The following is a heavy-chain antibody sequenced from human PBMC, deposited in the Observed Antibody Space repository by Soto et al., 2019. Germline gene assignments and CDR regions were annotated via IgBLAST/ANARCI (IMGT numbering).Heavy chain of an antibody. CDR2: IIPIFGTA. D-gene: IGHD2-15*01. CDR1: GGNFNSYT. J-gene: IGHJ4*02. Sequence: QVQLVQSGTEVKKPGASVKVSCKASGGNFNSYTINWVRQAPGQGLEFMGGIIPIFGTANYAPQFQGRVHFTADTATNTAYMELSTMRSADTAVYFSSRDAVAASGTNDWGQGTLVTVSS. V-gene: IGHV1-69*06. CDR3: SRDAVAASGTND.